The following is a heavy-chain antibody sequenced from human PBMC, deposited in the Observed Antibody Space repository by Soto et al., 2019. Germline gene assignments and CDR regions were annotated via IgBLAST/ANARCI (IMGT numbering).Heavy chain of an antibody. J-gene: IGHJ6*02. CDR1: GYSFTSYW. CDR2: IYPGDSDT. CDR3: ARQDYDSSGYYLFGMDV. Sequence: PGESLNISCKGSGYSFTSYWIGWVRQTPGKGLEWMGIIYPGDSDTRYSPSFQGQVTISADKSISTAYLQWSSLKASDTAMYYCARQDYDSSGYYLFGMDVWGQGTTVTVSS. V-gene: IGHV5-51*01. D-gene: IGHD3-22*01.